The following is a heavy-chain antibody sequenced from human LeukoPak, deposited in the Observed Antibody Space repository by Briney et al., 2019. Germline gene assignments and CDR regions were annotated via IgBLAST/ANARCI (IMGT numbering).Heavy chain of an antibody. CDR2: IKQDGSEK. V-gene: IGHV3-7*04. CDR1: GFTFSSYW. CDR3: ASDREYYYGSGSFDY. Sequence: GRSLRLSCAASGFTFSSYWMSWVRQAPGKGLEWVANIKQDGSEKYYVDSVKGRFTISRDNAKNSLYLQMNSLRAEDTAVYYCASDREYYYGSGSFDYWGQGTLVTVSS. D-gene: IGHD3-10*01. J-gene: IGHJ4*02.